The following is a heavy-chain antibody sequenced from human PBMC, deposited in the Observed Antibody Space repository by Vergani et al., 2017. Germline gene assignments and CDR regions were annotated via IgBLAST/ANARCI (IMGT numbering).Heavy chain of an antibody. CDR2: INDSGIRT. V-gene: IGHV3-23*04. D-gene: IGHD1-7*01. CDR3: VNPSDQTNTDFDY. J-gene: IGHJ4*02. Sequence: EVHLVESGGGLVQPGRSLRLSCSGSGFTLGDYAMTWVRQAPGKGLEWVSSINDSGIRTYYADSVKGRFTISRDNSKNVLFLQMRGLRAEDSAVYFCVNPSDQTNTDFDYWGQGTLVTVSS. CDR1: GFTLGDYA.